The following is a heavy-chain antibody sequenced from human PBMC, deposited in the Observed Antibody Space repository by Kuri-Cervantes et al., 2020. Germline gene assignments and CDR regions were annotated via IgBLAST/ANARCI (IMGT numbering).Heavy chain of an antibody. J-gene: IGHJ3*02. CDR2: IRQDGSVK. Sequence: LSLTCAASVFTFSSYWISWVRQAPGKGLEWVANIRQDGSVKDHVDSVKGRFTISRDKANNSLYLQMNSLRAEHKAVYYCARYCSSSCWEAFDIWGQGTMVTVSS. V-gene: IGHV3-7*01. CDR1: VFTFSSYW. D-gene: IGHD2-2*01. CDR3: ARYCSSSCWEAFDI.